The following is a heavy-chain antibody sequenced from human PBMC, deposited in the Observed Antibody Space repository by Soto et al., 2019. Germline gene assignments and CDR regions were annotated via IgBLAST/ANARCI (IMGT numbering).Heavy chain of an antibody. J-gene: IGHJ6*02. CDR1: GFTLSSYG. CDR3: AISDYDPTYGMDV. CDR2: ISYDGSNK. Sequence: GGSLRLSCAASGFTLSSYGMHWVRQAPGKGLEWVAVISYDGSNKYYADSVKGRFTISRDNSKNTLYLQMNSLRAEDTAVYYCAISDYDPTYGMDVWGQGTTVTVSS. V-gene: IGHV3-30*03. D-gene: IGHD3-3*01.